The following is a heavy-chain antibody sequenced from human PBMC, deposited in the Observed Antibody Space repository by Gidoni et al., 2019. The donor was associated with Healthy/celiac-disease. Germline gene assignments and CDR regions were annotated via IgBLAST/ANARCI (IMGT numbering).Heavy chain of an antibody. CDR1: GFTFSSYD. D-gene: IGHD4-17*01. V-gene: IGHV3-23*01. CDR3: AKTTRDYGEHFDY. CDR2: ISGSGGST. J-gene: IGHJ4*02. Sequence: EVQLLESGGGLVQPGGSLRLSCSASGFTFSSYDMSWVRQAPGKGLEWGSAISGSGGSTYYADSVKCRFTISRDNSKNTLYLQMNSLRAEDTAVYYCAKTTRDYGEHFDYWGQGTLVTVSS.